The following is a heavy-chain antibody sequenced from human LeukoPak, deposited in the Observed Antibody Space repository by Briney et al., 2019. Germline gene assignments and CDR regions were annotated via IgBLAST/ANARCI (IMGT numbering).Heavy chain of an antibody. CDR2: IIPIFGTA. Sequence: SVKGSCKASGGIFSSYAISWVRQAPGQGLEWMGGIIPIFGTANYAQKFQGRVTITADESTSTAYMELSSLRSEDTAVYYCARIRITMVRGVIHYYYYGMDVWGQGTTVTVSS. J-gene: IGHJ6*02. CDR3: ARIRITMVRGVIHYYYYGMDV. V-gene: IGHV1-69*13. CDR1: GGIFSSYA. D-gene: IGHD3-10*01.